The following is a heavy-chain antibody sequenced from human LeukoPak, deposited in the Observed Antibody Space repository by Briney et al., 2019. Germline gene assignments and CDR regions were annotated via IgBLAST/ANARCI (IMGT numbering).Heavy chain of an antibody. J-gene: IGHJ4*02. CDR1: GYSISSGFH. D-gene: IGHD3-22*01. CDR3: ARGYYYDSSGYAFCDY. V-gene: IGHV4-38-2*02. Sequence: PSETLSLICTVSGYSISSGFHWSWIRQPPGKGLEWIGEINHSGSTNYNPSLKSRVTISVDTSKNQFSLKLSSVTAADTAVYYCARGYYYDSSGYAFCDYWGQGTLVTVSS. CDR2: INHSGST.